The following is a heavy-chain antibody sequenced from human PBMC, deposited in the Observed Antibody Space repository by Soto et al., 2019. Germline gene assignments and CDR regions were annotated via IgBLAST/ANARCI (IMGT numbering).Heavy chain of an antibody. CDR1: GFIFSSYG. CDR3: AKGLYSSTWYYFDY. CDR2: MSFDGSNK. J-gene: IGHJ4*02. Sequence: PGGSLRLSCAASGFIFSSYGMHWVRQAPGKGLEWVAVMSFDGSNKYHADSVKGRFTISRDNSKNTLYLRMDSLRVEDTAVYYCAKGLYSSTWYYFDYWGQGTLVTVSS. V-gene: IGHV3-30*18. D-gene: IGHD6-13*01.